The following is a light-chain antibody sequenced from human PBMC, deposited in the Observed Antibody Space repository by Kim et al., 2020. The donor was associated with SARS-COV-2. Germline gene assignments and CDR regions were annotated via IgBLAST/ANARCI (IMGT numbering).Light chain of an antibody. CDR1: HDINIS. V-gene: IGKV1-33*01. Sequence: DIQLAQSPSSLSASVGDRVTITCQASHDINISLDWYQQKPGEAPKLLISEASSLETGLPSRFSGSGSGTHFTFTISSLQPGDVATYYCQQFDTVPLTFGGGTKVDIK. CDR3: QQFDTVPLT. CDR2: EAS. J-gene: IGKJ4*01.